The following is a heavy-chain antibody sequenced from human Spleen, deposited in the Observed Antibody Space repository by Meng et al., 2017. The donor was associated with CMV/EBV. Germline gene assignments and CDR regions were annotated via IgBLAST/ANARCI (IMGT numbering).Heavy chain of an antibody. CDR2: INPDGGTT. CDR1: GYTFITYY. V-gene: IGHV1-46*01. CDR3: ARDLVGYDAFDI. J-gene: IGHJ3*02. Sequence: ASVKVSCKASGYTFITYYIHWVRQAPGQGLEWMGRINPDGGTTTYSQKFQGGVTLTSDTSTNTVYMELSRLTSEDTAVYYCARDLVGYDAFDIWGQGTLVTVSS. D-gene: IGHD3-22*01.